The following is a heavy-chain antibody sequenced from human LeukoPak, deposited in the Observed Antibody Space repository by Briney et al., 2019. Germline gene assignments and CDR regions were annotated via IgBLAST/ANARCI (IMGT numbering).Heavy chain of an antibody. D-gene: IGHD3-10*01. CDR3: ARGGASGYYYGSGSYYREFDY. Sequence: GGSLRLSCAASGFTFSSYEMNWVRQAPGKGLEWVSYISSSGSTIYYADSVKGRFTISRDNAKNSLYLQMNSLRAEDTAVYYCARGGASGYYYGSGSYYREFDYWGQGTLVTVS. CDR2: ISSSGSTI. CDR1: GFTFSSYE. J-gene: IGHJ4*02. V-gene: IGHV3-48*03.